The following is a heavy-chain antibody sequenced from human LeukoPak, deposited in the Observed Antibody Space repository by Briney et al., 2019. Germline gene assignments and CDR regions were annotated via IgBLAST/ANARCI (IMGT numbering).Heavy chain of an antibody. Sequence: SETLSLTCTVSGGSISSYYWSWIRQPPGKGLEWIAYISDIGSINYNPSLKSRVTISLDTSKNQFSLKLSSVTAAGTAVYYCAGPHPRNTVDFWGQGTLVTVSS. CDR3: AGPHPRNTVDF. D-gene: IGHD2/OR15-2a*01. J-gene: IGHJ4*02. V-gene: IGHV4-59*08. CDR1: GGSISSYY. CDR2: ISDIGSI.